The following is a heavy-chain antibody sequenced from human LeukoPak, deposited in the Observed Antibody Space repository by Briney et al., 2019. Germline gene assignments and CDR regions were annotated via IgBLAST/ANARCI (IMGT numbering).Heavy chain of an antibody. Sequence: GGSLRLACAASGFSFSSYAMSWVRQAPGKGLEWVSAISGSGGSTYYADSVKGRFTISRDNSKNTLYLQMNSLRAEGTGVYYCAKGGVYDFWSGYYLDYWGQGTLVTVSS. CDR2: ISGSGGST. V-gene: IGHV3-23*01. CDR1: GFSFSSYA. D-gene: IGHD3-3*01. J-gene: IGHJ4*02. CDR3: AKGGVYDFWSGYYLDY.